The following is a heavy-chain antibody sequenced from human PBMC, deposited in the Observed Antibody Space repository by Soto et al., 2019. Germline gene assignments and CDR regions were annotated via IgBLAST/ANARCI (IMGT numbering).Heavy chain of an antibody. CDR3: AISQILGGITGTRIIGCYFQY. CDR1: DGSFSGYY. Sequence: PSDTVSLTCAVYDGSFSGYYWSWIRQPPGKWLEWIGEINHSGSTNYNPALKSRVTISVDTSKNQFSLKLSSVTAADTAVYYRAISQILGGITGTRIIGCYFQYWGQGTLVNVSS. D-gene: IGHD1-7*01. J-gene: IGHJ4*03. CDR2: INHSGST. V-gene: IGHV4-34*01.